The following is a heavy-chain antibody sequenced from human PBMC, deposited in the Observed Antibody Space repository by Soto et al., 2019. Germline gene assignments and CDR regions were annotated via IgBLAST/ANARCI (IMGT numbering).Heavy chain of an antibody. CDR1: GGSFSGYC. D-gene: IGHD3-10*01. J-gene: IGHJ6*02. CDR3: AREGYGSVILTYYDDGMDL. V-gene: IGHV4-34*01. CDR2: INHSGST. Sequence: QVQLQQWGAGLLKPSETLSLTCAVYGGSFSGYCWSWIRQPPGQGLEWIGEINHSGSTNYNPSLKCRVTISPDTSKTPRSLELTSVTAAGTAAYYGAREGYGSVILTYYDDGMDLCRQVATVTVSS.